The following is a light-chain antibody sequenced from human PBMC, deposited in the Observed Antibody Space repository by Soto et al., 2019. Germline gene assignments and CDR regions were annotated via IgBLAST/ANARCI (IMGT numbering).Light chain of an antibody. J-gene: IGLJ3*02. CDR2: RNK. Sequence: QSVLTQPPSASGTPGQRVTISCSGSSSNIETNYVYWYQQLPGTAPKVLIYRNKQRPSRVPDRFSASKSGTSASLAISGLRSEDEDDYYCAAWDGSLSGWVFGGGTKLTVL. V-gene: IGLV1-47*01. CDR3: AAWDGSLSGWV. CDR1: SSNIETNY.